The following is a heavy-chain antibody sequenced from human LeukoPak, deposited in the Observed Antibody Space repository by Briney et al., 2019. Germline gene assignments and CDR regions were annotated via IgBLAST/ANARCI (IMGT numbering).Heavy chain of an antibody. CDR2: ISGSGGST. CDR1: GFTFSSYA. V-gene: IGHV3-23*01. J-gene: IGHJ4*02. CDR3: AKRDGYNLGPTDY. D-gene: IGHD5-24*01. Sequence: PGGSLRLSCAASGFTFSSYAMSWVRQAPGEGLEWVSAISGSGGSTYYADSVKGRFTISRDNSKNTLYLQMNSLRAEDTAVYYCAKRDGYNLGPTDYWGQGTLVTVSS.